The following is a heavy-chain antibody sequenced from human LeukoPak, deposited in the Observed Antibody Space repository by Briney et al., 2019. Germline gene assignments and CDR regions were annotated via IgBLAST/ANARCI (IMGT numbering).Heavy chain of an antibody. J-gene: IGHJ4*02. V-gene: IGHV3-23*01. Sequence: GGSLRLSCAASGFTFSSYAMSWVRQAPGKGLEWGSAISGSGGSTYYADSVKGRFTISRDNSKNTLYLQMNSLRAEDTAVYYCAKDLVPYSGSLFDYWGQGTLVTVSS. CDR1: GFTFSSYA. D-gene: IGHD1-26*01. CDR3: AKDLVPYSGSLFDY. CDR2: ISGSGGST.